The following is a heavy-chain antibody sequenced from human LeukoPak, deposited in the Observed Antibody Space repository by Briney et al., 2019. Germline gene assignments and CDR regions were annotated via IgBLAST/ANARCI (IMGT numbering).Heavy chain of an antibody. Sequence: ASVKVSCKASGYTFTNYGISWVRQAPGQGLEWMGWISAHNGNTDYAQKFQGRVTMTTDTSTSTAYMELRGLRSDDRAVYYCARERYCSGGSCYSGALDTWGQGTMVTVSS. D-gene: IGHD2-15*01. CDR3: ARERYCSGGSCYSGALDT. CDR2: ISAHNGNT. J-gene: IGHJ3*02. V-gene: IGHV1-18*01. CDR1: GYTFTNYG.